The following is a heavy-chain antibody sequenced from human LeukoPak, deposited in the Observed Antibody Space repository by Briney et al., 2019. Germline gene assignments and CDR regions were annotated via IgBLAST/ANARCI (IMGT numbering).Heavy chain of an antibody. D-gene: IGHD5-18*01. V-gene: IGHV4-39*07. CDR1: GGSISSSSYY. CDR2: IYYSGST. Sequence: SETLSLTCTVSGGSISSSSYYWGWIRQPPGKGLEWIGSIYYSGSTYYNLSLKSRVTISVDTSKNQFSLKLSSVTAADTAVYYCARASGGGYSYGTFDYWGQGTLVTVSS. J-gene: IGHJ4*02. CDR3: ARASGGGYSYGTFDY.